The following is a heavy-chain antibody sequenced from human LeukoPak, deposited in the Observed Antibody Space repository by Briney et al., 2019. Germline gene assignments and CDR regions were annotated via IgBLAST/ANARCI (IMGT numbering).Heavy chain of an antibody. J-gene: IGHJ4*02. D-gene: IGHD1-26*01. CDR3: AREGGPVGATPPGLDY. Sequence: PGGALRLSCGASGFTFSSYSMNWGRPAPGKGLEGVSSISSSSSYIYYADSVKGRFTISRDNAKNSPYLQMNNLRAEDTALLYWAREGGPVGATPPGLDYGGKGPWVPVSS. V-gene: IGHV3-21*01. CDR1: GFTFSSYS. CDR2: ISSSSSYI.